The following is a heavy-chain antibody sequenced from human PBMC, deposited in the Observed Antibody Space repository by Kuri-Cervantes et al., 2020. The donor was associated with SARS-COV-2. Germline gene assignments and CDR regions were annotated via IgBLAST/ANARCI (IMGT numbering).Heavy chain of an antibody. CDR1: GFSLLTSGVG. Sequence: SGPTLVKPTQTLTLTCPFTGFSLLTSGVGVGWIRQPPGKALEWLALIYWNDDKRYSPSLKSRLTITKDTSKNQVVLTMTTMDPVDTATYYCAHRGLRDFDWLLPFDYWGQGTLVTVSS. D-gene: IGHD3-9*01. CDR3: AHRGLRDFDWLLPFDY. J-gene: IGHJ4*02. CDR2: IYWNDDK. V-gene: IGHV2-5*01.